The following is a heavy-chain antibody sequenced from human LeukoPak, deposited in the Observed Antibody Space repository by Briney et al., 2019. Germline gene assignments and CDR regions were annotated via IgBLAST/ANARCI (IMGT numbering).Heavy chain of an antibody. CDR3: ARKTYCSGGRCYGENWFDL. Sequence: SETLSLTCTVTGGSISGYHWNWIRLSPGKGLEWIANIFYTGNADYNPSLESRVTISVDTSKNEIYLTLSSVTAADTAIYYCARKTYCSGGRCYGENWFDLWGQGTLVTVSS. CDR1: GGSISGYH. CDR2: IFYTGNA. D-gene: IGHD2-15*01. J-gene: IGHJ5*02. V-gene: IGHV4-59*08.